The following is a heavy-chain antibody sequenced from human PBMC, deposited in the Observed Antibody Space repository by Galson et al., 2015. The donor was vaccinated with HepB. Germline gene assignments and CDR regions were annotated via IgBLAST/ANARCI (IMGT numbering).Heavy chain of an antibody. V-gene: IGHV3-7*03. CDR1: GFTFSSYW. CDR2: IKQDGSEK. J-gene: IGHJ4*02. D-gene: IGHD3-22*01. CDR3: AKHVVVITRPFDY. Sequence: SLRLSCAASGFTFSSYWMSWVRQAPGKGLEWVANIKQDGSEKYYVDSVKGRFTISRDNAKNSLYLQMNSLRAEDTAVYYCAKHVVVITRPFDYWGQGTLVTVSS.